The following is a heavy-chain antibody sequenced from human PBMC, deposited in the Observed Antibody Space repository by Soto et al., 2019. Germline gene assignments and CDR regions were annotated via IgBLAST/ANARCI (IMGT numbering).Heavy chain of an antibody. CDR1: GFTFSTYS. CDR3: TRDRGYGYGMDV. D-gene: IGHD5-12*01. J-gene: IGHJ6*01. Sequence: EVQLVESGGGLVQPGVSLRLSCAASGFTFSTYSMNWVRQAPGKGLEWISYITKSSKTIYYADSVKGRFTISRDNAKNSLYLQMSRLRAEDAAVYYCTRDRGYGYGMDVW. CDR2: ITKSSKTI. V-gene: IGHV3-48*01.